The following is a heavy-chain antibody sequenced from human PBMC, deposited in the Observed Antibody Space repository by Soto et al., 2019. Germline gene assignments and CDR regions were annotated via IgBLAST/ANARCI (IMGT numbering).Heavy chain of an antibody. J-gene: IGHJ4*02. CDR3: TSFSQLRGRLFDY. D-gene: IGHD3-16*01. CDR1: GFSFKDAW. Sequence: EVQLVESGGGFVESGGSLRLSCAASGFSFKDAWMTWVRQAPGKGLEWVGRIKSSTDGGTADYGAAVKGRFTMSRDDSKDTLYLHMDGRKREDTGVYYCTSFSQLRGRLFDYGGPGTQVNVSS. CDR2: IKSSTDGGTA. V-gene: IGHV3-15*07.